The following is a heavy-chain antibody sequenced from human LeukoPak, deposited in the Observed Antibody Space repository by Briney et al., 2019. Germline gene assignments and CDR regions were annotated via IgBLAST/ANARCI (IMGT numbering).Heavy chain of an antibody. D-gene: IGHD3-3*01. CDR2: ISSRSSFI. J-gene: IGHJ5*02. Sequence: KPGGPLRLSCTASGFSFSSDNMNWIRKAPGRGLEWVSSISSRSSFIYYAGSVKGRFTISRDDAKNSLYLQMNSLRAEDTAVYYCARSTRGKLTTDTWGQGTLVTVSS. V-gene: IGHV3-21*06. CDR3: ARSTRGKLTTDT. CDR1: GFSFSSDN.